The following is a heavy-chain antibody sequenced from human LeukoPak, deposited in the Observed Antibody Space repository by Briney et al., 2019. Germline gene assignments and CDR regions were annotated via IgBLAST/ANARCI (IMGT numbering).Heavy chain of an antibody. V-gene: IGHV3-21*01. CDR3: ARVDDGSGSYPFDY. J-gene: IGHJ4*02. Sequence: PGGPLRLSCAASGFTFSSYSMNWVRQAPGKGLEGVSSISSSSSYIYYADLVKGRFTISRDNAKNSLYLQMDSVRAEDTAVYYCARVDDGSGSYPFDYWGQGTLVTVSS. D-gene: IGHD3-10*01. CDR2: ISSSSSYI. CDR1: GFTFSSYS.